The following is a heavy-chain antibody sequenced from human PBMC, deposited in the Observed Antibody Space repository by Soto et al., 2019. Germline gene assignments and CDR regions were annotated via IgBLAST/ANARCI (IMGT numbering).Heavy chain of an antibody. J-gene: IGHJ4*02. CDR3: ARDRTYSYGYRAYYFDY. CDR2: INSDGSST. Sequence: GGSLRLSCAASGFTFSSYWMHWVRQAPGKGLVWVSRINSDGSSTSYADSVKGRFTISRDNAKNTLYLQMNSLRAEDTAVYYCARDRTYSYGYRAYYFDYWGQGTLVTVSS. D-gene: IGHD5-18*01. V-gene: IGHV3-74*01. CDR1: GFTFSSYW.